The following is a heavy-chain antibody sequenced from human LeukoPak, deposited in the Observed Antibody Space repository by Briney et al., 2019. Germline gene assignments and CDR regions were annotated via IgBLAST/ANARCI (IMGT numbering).Heavy chain of an antibody. V-gene: IGHV3-33*01. CDR2: IWYDGSNK. CDR1: GFTFSSYG. CDR3: AREKRAYCGGDCLGGAFDI. D-gene: IGHD2-21*02. Sequence: HSGGSLRLSCAASGFTFSSYGMHWVRQAPGKGLEWVAVIWYDGSNKYYADSVKGRFTISRDNSKNTLYLQMNSLRAEDTAVYYCAREKRAYCGGDCLGGAFDIWGQGTMVTVSS. J-gene: IGHJ3*02.